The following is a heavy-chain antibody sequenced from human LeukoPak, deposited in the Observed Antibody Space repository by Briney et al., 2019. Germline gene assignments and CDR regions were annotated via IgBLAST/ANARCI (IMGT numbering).Heavy chain of an antibody. V-gene: IGHV1-18*01. Sequence: ASVEVSGKASGYTFTSYGIGWVRQAPGQGLEWMGWNSVHNGNTNYAQKLHDRVTMTTDTSTSTAYMELRSLRSDDTAVYYCARDGYLDLWGRGTLVTVSS. CDR3: ARDGYLDL. CDR1: GYTFTSYG. J-gene: IGHJ2*01. CDR2: NSVHNGNT.